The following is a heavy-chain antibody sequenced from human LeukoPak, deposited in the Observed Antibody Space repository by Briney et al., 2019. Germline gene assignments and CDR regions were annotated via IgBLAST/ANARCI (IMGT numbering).Heavy chain of an antibody. V-gene: IGHV4-39*07. Sequence: SETLSLTCTVSGGSISSSSYYWGWIRQPPGKGLEWIGSIYYSGSTYYNPSLKSRVTISVDTSKNQFSLKLSSVTAADTAVYYCASSGQGDYFDYWGQGTLVTVSS. CDR1: GGSISSSSYY. D-gene: IGHD1-26*01. J-gene: IGHJ4*02. CDR3: ASSGQGDYFDY. CDR2: IYYSGST.